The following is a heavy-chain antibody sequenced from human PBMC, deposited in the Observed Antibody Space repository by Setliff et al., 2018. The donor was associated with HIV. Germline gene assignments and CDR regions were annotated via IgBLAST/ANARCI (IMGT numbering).Heavy chain of an antibody. J-gene: IGHJ4*02. Sequence: PGGSLRLSCAASGFTFSSYAMHWVRQAPGKGLEWVAFISYDGSKKYDADFVKGRFTISRDNSKNTLYLQMNSLRTDDTAVYFCARVLENSGSDYWGQGTLVTVSS. V-gene: IGHV3-30*04. CDR3: ARVLENSGSDY. CDR1: GFTFSSYA. CDR2: ISYDGSKK. D-gene: IGHD6-19*01.